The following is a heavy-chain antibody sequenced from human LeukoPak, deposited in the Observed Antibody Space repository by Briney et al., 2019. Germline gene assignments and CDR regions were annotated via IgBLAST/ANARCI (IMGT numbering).Heavy chain of an antibody. J-gene: IGHJ4*02. D-gene: IGHD3-22*01. CDR2: IYYSGST. Sequence: SQTLSLTCSVSGGSIRIGGYYWSWIRQNPGRGLEWIGYIYYSGSTDYNPSLKSRVTLSVDTSKNQFSLNLSSVTAADTAVYYCARRDSREFFDYWGQGTLVTVSS. V-gene: IGHV4-31*03. CDR1: GGSIRIGGYY. CDR3: ARRDSREFFDY.